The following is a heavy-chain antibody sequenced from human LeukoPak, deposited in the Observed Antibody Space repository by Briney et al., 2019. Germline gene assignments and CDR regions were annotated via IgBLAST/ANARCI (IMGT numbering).Heavy chain of an antibody. CDR2: ISSSGSTI. V-gene: IGHV3-48*03. J-gene: IGHJ5*02. CDR3: ARGQEYSSFSPYNWFDP. CDR1: GFTFSSYE. Sequence: PGGSLRLSCAASGFTFSSYEMNWVRQAPGKGLEWVSYISSSGSTIYYADSVKGRFTISRDNAKSSLYLQMNSLRAEDAAVYYCARGQEYSSFSPYNWFDPWGQGALVTVSS. D-gene: IGHD6-6*01.